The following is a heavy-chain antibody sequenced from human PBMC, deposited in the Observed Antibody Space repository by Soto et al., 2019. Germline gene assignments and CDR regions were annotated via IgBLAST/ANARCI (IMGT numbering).Heavy chain of an antibody. CDR1: GFNFKKFA. Sequence: EVQLLESGGDVVQPGGSLRLSCEASGFNFKKFAMGWVRQAPGEGLEWVSGISCCGGSTSYADSVKGRFSLARDDSTNTLSLQLNSLRVEDTARYYCAKTDGEQWLIPHLDNWGQGTLVTVS. CDR2: ISCCGGST. CDR3: AKTDGEQWLIPHLDN. D-gene: IGHD6-19*01. V-gene: IGHV3-23*01. J-gene: IGHJ4*02.